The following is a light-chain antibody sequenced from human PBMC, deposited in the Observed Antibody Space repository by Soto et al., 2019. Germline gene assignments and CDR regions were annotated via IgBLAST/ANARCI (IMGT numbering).Light chain of an antibody. CDR3: QQYNSYVT. V-gene: IGKV1-5*03. Sequence: DIQMTQSPSTLFASVGDRVTITCRASQSISSWLAWYQQKPGKAPKVLIYKASSLKSGVPSRFRGSGSGTEFTLTISSLQPDDFATYYCQQYNSYVTFGQGTKLEIK. J-gene: IGKJ2*01. CDR1: QSISSW. CDR2: KAS.